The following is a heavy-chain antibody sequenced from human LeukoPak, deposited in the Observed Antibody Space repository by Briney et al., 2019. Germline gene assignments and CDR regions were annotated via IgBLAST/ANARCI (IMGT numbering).Heavy chain of an antibody. CDR3: ARDFSLNYGGNGAPYHLLDY. CDR1: GFTFSNCA. D-gene: IGHD4-23*01. Sequence: GRSLRLSCAASGFTFSNCAIHWVRQAPGKGLEWVAVISYDGSNKYYADSVKGRFTISRDNSKNTLYLQMNSLGAEDTAVYYCARDFSLNYGGNGAPYHLLDYWGQGTLVTVSS. V-gene: IGHV3-30-3*01. J-gene: IGHJ4*02. CDR2: ISYDGSNK.